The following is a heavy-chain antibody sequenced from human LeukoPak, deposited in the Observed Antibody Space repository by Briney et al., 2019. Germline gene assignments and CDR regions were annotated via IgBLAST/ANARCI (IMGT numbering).Heavy chain of an antibody. CDR3: ARARVVEPFDY. CDR1: GGSISRGSYY. Sequence: SQPLSLTCTVSGGSISRGSYYWNWIRQPAGKGLEWIGRIYTSGSTTYNPSLKSRVTISLDTSKNHFSLKLTSVTAADTAVYYCARARVVEPFDYWGQGTLFTVSS. D-gene: IGHD4-23*01. J-gene: IGHJ4*02. CDR2: IYTSGST. V-gene: IGHV4-61*02.